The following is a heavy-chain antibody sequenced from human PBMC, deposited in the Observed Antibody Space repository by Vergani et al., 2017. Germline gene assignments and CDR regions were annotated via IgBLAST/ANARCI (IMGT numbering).Heavy chain of an antibody. CDR2: ISSSSSTI. CDR3: ARDSDSSGYKKVWSEIDY. J-gene: IGHJ4*02. V-gene: IGHV3-48*04. CDR1: GFTFSSYS. Sequence: EVQLVESGGGLVQPGGSLRLSCAASGFTFSSYSMHWVRQAPGKGLEWVSYISSSSSTIYYADSVKGRFTISRDNAKNSLYLQMNSLRAEDTAVYYCARDSDSSGYKKVWSEIDYWGQGTLVTVSS. D-gene: IGHD3-22*01.